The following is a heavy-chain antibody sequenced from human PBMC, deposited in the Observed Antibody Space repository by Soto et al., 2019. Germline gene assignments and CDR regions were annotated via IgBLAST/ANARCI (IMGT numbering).Heavy chain of an antibody. J-gene: IGHJ5*02. CDR3: ARGYDSSGYYNWFDP. CDR1: GGTFSSYA. D-gene: IGHD3-22*01. CDR2: IIPIFGTA. V-gene: IGHV1-69*13. Sequence: ASVKVSCKASGGTFSSYAISCVRQAPGQGLEWMGGIIPIFGTANYAQKFQGRVTITADESTSTAYMELSSLRSEDTAVYYCARGYDSSGYYNWFDPWGQGTLVTVSS.